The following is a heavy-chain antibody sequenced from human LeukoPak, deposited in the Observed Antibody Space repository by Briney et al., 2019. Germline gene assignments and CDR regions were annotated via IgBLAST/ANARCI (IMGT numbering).Heavy chain of an antibody. Sequence: SETLSLTCTVSGGSISSYYWSWIRQPPGKGLEWVGYIYTTGSTNHNPSLKSRVTISVVTSKNQFSLKLTSVTAADTAVYYCTRIYGSGTSFGYLDVWGKGTTVTVSS. CDR1: GGSISSYY. CDR3: TRIYGSGTSFGYLDV. D-gene: IGHD3-10*01. V-gene: IGHV4-4*09. J-gene: IGHJ6*03. CDR2: IYTTGST.